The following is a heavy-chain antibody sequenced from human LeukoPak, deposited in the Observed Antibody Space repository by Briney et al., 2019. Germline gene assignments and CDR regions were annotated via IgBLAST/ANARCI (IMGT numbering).Heavy chain of an antibody. CDR1: GGSISSSSYY. D-gene: IGHD3-22*01. V-gene: IGHV4-39*07. Sequence: SETLSLTCTVSGGSISSSSYYWGWIRQPPRKGLEWIGSIYYSGSTYYNPSLKSRVTISVDTSKNQFSLKLSSVTAADTAVYYCARVAVYYDSSGPPTTFDIWGQGTMVTVSS. CDR3: ARVAVYYDSSGPPTTFDI. J-gene: IGHJ3*02. CDR2: IYYSGST.